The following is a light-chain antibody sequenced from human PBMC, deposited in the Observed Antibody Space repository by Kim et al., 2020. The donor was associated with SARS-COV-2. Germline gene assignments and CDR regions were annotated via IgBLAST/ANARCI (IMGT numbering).Light chain of an antibody. CDR3: QQYNDYSRT. V-gene: IGKV1-5*03. CDR2: KAS. J-gene: IGKJ1*01. CDR1: QRISNW. Sequence: ASVEDTVSITCRASQRISNWLAWYQQKPEKTPKLLIYKASSLESGVPSRFSGAGSETEFSLTITSLQPGDFATYFCQQYNDYSRTFGRGTKREIK.